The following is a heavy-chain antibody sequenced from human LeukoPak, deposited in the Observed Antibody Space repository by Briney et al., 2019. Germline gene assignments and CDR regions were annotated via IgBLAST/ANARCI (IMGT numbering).Heavy chain of an antibody. CDR1: GFTFSSYS. CDR3: VKVAPSDYYDTTGYWGDH. J-gene: IGHJ4*02. V-gene: IGHV3-21*04. Sequence: PGGSLRLSCAASGFTFSSYSMNWVRQAPGKGLEWVSSISSSSSYIYYADSVKGRFTISRDNAKNSLYLQMNSLRAEDTAVYYCVKVAPSDYYDTTGYWGDHWGQGTLVTVSS. CDR2: ISSSSSYI. D-gene: IGHD3-22*01.